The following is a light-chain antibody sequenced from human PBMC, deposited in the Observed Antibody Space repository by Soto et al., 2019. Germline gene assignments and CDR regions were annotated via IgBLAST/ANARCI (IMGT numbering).Light chain of an antibody. V-gene: IGKV1-5*03. CDR3: QKANSFPIN. J-gene: IGKJ5*01. Sequence: DIQMTQSPSTLSGSVGDRVTITCRASQTISSWLAWYQQKPGKAPKLLIYKASSLESGVPSRFSGSGSGTEFTLTISSLQPDDFATYYCQKANSFPINCGQGKRRAIK. CDR2: KAS. CDR1: QTISSW.